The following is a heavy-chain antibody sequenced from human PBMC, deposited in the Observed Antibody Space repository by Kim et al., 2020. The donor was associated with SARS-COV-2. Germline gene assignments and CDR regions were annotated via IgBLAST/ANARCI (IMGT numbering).Heavy chain of an antibody. CDR3: ARAGISIYGVVTRAFDI. CDR1: GDSVSSNSGV. Sequence: SQTLSLTCGISGDSVSSNSGVWEWIRQSPSRGLEWLGRTYYRSRWYFDYGASVKSRITINPDTSKNQISLHLKSVTPEDTAVYYCARAGISIYGVVTRAFDIWGQGTMVTVSS. J-gene: IGHJ3*02. D-gene: IGHD3-3*01. CDR2: TYYRSRWYF. V-gene: IGHV6-1*01.